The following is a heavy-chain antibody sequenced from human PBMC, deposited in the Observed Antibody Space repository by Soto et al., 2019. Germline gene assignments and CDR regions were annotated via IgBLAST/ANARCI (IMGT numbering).Heavy chain of an antibody. J-gene: IGHJ5*02. Sequence: PSETLYLTCTVSGGSISRSSFHWGWIRQPPGKGLEWIGSIYYSGSTFYSPSLKSRVTISVDTSKNQISLKLSSVTAADTAVYYFARRDMAAGTDWWFYPCGQGTLVTVS. CDR3: ARRDMAAGTDWWFYP. CDR1: GGSISRSSFH. CDR2: IYYSGST. D-gene: IGHD6-13*01. V-gene: IGHV4-39*01.